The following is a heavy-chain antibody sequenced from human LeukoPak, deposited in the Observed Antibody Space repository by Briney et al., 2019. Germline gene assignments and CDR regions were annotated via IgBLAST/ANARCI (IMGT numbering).Heavy chain of an antibody. Sequence: SETLSLTCTVSGGSISSHYWSWIRQPPGKGLEWIGYIYTSGSTNYNPSLKSRVTISVDTSKNQFSLKLSSVTAADTAVYYCARSGSSWYETPLWDYYYMDVWGKGTTVTVSS. CDR2: IYTSGST. CDR1: GGSISSHY. V-gene: IGHV4-4*09. D-gene: IGHD6-13*01. J-gene: IGHJ6*03. CDR3: ARSGSSWYETPLWDYYYMDV.